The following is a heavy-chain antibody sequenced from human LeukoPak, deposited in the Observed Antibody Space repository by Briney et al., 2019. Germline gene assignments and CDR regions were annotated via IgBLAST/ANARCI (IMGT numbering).Heavy chain of an antibody. CDR1: GYTLTELS. CDR2: FDPEDGET. CDR3: ARNNWNRPRRGMDV. V-gene: IGHV1-24*01. D-gene: IGHD1-20*01. Sequence: ASVRVSCKVSGYTLTELSMHWVRQAPGKGLEWMGGFDPEDGETIYAQKLQGRVTMTTDTSTSTAYMELRSLRSDDTAVYYCARNNWNRPRRGMDVWGQGTTVTVSS. J-gene: IGHJ6*02.